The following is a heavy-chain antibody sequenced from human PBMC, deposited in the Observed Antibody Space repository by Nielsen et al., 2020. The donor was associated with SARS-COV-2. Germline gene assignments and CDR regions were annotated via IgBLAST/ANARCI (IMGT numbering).Heavy chain of an antibody. Sequence: GGSLRLSCAASGFTVSSNYMSWVRQAPGKGLEWVSVIYSGGSTYYADSVKGRFTISRDNSKNTLYLQMNSLRAEDTAVYYCARDYGEYYFDYWGQGTLVTVSS. D-gene: IGHD3-10*01. J-gene: IGHJ4*02. CDR3: ARDYGEYYFDY. CDR2: IYSGGST. V-gene: IGHV3-53*01. CDR1: GFTVSSNY.